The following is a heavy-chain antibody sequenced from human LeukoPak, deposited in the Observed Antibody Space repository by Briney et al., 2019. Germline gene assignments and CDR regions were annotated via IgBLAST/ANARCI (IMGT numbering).Heavy chain of an antibody. J-gene: IGHJ4*02. V-gene: IGHV3-48*03. Sequence: GGSLRLSCAASGFTFSSYEMNWVRQAPGKGLEWASYISSSGSTIYYADSVKGRSTISRDNAKNSLYLQMNSLRAEDTAVYYCARAPYCGGDCYSDYWGQGTLVTVSS. CDR3: ARAPYCGGDCYSDY. CDR1: GFTFSSYE. CDR2: ISSSGSTI. D-gene: IGHD2-21*02.